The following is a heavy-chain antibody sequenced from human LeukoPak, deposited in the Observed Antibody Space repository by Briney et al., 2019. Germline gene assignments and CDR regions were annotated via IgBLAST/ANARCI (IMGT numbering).Heavy chain of an antibody. D-gene: IGHD5-12*01. J-gene: IGHJ6*03. CDR2: HFNGGSI. CDR1: GPTVRCNY. CDR3: ARVGYSGYDYYYYNYMDV. Sequence: GFLRLFFANSGPTVRCNYITLVRPAPGKGLELVSVHFNGGSIYYADSVKGRFTISRDNPKNTVYLQMHNLRAEDTAVYYCARVGYSGYDYYYYNYMDVWGKGTTVTVSS. V-gene: IGHV3-53*01.